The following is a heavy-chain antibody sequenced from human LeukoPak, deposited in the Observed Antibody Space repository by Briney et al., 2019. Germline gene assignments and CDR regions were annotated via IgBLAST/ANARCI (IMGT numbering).Heavy chain of an antibody. V-gene: IGHV1-2*02. J-gene: IGHJ6*03. Sequence: GASVKVSCKASGYTFTGYFVHWVRQAPGQGLEWMGWINPNSGGTNYAQKFQGRVTMTRDTSISTAYMELSRLRSDDTAVYYCARDDPRAAGTSYYMDVWGKGTTVTVSS. D-gene: IGHD6-13*01. CDR3: ARDDPRAAGTSYYMDV. CDR1: GYTFTGYF. CDR2: INPNSGGT.